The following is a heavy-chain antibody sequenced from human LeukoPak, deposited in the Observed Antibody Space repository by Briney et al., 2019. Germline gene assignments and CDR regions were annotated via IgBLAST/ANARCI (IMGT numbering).Heavy chain of an antibody. CDR2: MNPNSGNT. J-gene: IGHJ6*03. CDR1: GYTFTSYD. CDR3: ARAIYGAFWSGYYLGHYYYYMDV. D-gene: IGHD3-3*01. V-gene: IGHV1-8*01. Sequence: ASVKVSLKGSGYTFTSYDINWVGQATGQGLGWVGWMNPNSGNTGYAQKCQNRVTMTRNTFTSTAYMDQSSLRSEDAAVYYRARAIYGAFWSGYYLGHYYYYMDVWGKGTTVTVSS.